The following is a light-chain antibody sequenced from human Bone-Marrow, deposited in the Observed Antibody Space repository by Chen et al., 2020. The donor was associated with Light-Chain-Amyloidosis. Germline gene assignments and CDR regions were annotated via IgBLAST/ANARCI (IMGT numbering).Light chain of an antibody. V-gene: IGLV2-23*02. CDR2: DVT. J-gene: IGLJ3*02. CDR1: STYVGSYNL. CDR3: SSHADSEILWV. Sequence: HSALTQPSSASGSPGPSITSSCTGTSTYVGSYNLVSWYQHQPGKAPKLIIFDVTRRPSGISIRLSGSKSGNTASLTISGLQPEDKAIYYCSSHADSEILWVFGGGTKLTVL.